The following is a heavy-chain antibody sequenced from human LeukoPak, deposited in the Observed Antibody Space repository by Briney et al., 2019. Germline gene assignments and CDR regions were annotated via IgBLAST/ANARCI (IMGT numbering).Heavy chain of an antibody. Sequence: GASVKVSCKASGYTFTGYYMHWVRQAPGQGLEWMGWINPNSGGTNYAQKFQGWVTMTRDTSISTAYMELSRLRSDDTAVYYCAREGSVAGGNYFDYWGPGNPGHRLL. CDR3: AREGSVAGGNYFDY. V-gene: IGHV1-2*04. CDR2: INPNSGGT. J-gene: IGHJ4*02. D-gene: IGHD6-19*01. CDR1: GYTFTGYY.